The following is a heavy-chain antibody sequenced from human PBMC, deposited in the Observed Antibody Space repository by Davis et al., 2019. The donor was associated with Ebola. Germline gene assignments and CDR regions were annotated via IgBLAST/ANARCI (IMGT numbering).Heavy chain of an antibody. D-gene: IGHD3/OR15-3a*01. CDR2: ITSDGRST. CDR3: AKAPWDWDFDY. CDR1: GFTFSSYW. J-gene: IGHJ4*02. Sequence: HTGGSLRLSCAASGFTFSSYWMHWVRQAPGKGLVWVSRITSDGRSTTYADSVKGRFTISRDNAKNTLYLQMNSLRAEDTAVYYCAKAPWDWDFDYWGQGTLVTVSS. V-gene: IGHV3-74*01.